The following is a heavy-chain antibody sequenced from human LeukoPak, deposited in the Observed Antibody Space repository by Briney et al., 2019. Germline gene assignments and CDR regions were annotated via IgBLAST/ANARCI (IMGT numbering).Heavy chain of an antibody. D-gene: IGHD3-22*01. J-gene: IGHJ2*01. V-gene: IGHV4-59*01. CDR3: ARASNYDSSGYYFYWYFDL. CDR1: GGSFSSYY. CDR2: IYYSGTT. Sequence: SETLSLTCTVSGGSFSSYYWSWVRQTPGKGLEWIGYIYYSGTTKYNSSLRSRVTISIDTSKSRFSLKLSSVTAADTAVYYCARASNYDSSGYYFYWYFDLWGRGTLVTVSS.